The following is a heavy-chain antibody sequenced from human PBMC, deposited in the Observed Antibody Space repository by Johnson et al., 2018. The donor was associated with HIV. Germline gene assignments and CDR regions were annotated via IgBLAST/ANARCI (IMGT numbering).Heavy chain of an antibody. CDR1: GFTVSSNY. CDR2: IYSGGRT. CDR3: ARQAPGVTIFGVGGAFDI. V-gene: IGHV3-53*01. D-gene: IGHD3-3*01. Sequence: VQLVESGGGLIQPGGSLRLSCAASGFTVSSNYMSWVRQAPGKGLEWVSVIYSGGRTYYADSVKGRFTISRDNSKNTLYLQMNSLRAEETAVYYCARQAPGVTIFGVGGAFDIWGQGTMVTVSS. J-gene: IGHJ3*02.